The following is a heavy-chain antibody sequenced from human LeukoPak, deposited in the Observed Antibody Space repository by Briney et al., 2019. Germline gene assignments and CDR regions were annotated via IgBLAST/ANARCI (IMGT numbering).Heavy chain of an antibody. CDR1: GGTFTSHG. CDR2: IVPIFGRA. CDR3: ARRYSGYDFSFDP. V-gene: IGHV1-69*13. J-gene: IGHJ5*02. Sequence: ASVKVSCKASGGTFTSHGISWVRQAPGQGLEWMGGIVPIFGRAKYAQKFQDRVTITADESTSTVYMELSSLRSEDTAVYYCARRYSGYDFSFDPWGQGTLVTVS. D-gene: IGHD5-12*01.